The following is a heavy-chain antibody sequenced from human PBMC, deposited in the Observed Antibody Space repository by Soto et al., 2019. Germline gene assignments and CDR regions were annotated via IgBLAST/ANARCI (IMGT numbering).Heavy chain of an antibody. D-gene: IGHD6-13*01. J-gene: IGHJ5*02. V-gene: IGHV4-31*03. Sequence: PSETLSLTCTVSGGSISSGGYYWSWIRQHPGKGLEWIGYIYYSGSTYYNPSLKSRVTISVDTSKNQFSLKLSSVTAADTAVYYCARGTSSSSWYRWFDPWGQGTLVTVS. CDR3: ARGTSSSSWYRWFDP. CDR2: IYYSGST. CDR1: GGSISSGGYY.